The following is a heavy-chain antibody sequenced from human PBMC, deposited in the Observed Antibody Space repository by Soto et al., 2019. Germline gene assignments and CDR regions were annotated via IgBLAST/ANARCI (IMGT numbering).Heavy chain of an antibody. J-gene: IGHJ6*02. Sequence: PGGSLRLSCAASGFTFSGYWMTWVRQAPGKGLEWVANIKQDGSEKYYVDSVKGRFTISRDNAKNSLYLQMNSLRAEDTAVYYCARFGNYDILTGYPIYYYYYGMDVWGQGTTVTVSS. V-gene: IGHV3-7*05. CDR3: ARFGNYDILTGYPIYYYYYGMDV. CDR1: GFTFSGYW. D-gene: IGHD3-9*01. CDR2: IKQDGSEK.